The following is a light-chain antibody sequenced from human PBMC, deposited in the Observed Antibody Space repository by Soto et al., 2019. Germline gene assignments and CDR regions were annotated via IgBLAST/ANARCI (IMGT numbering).Light chain of an antibody. CDR3: QQYYSTPFT. CDR1: QSVLHSSNNKDY. Sequence: DIVMTQSPDSLAVSLGERATIYCKSSQSVLHSSNNKDYLAWYQQKPGQSPKLLIYWASTRESGVPDRFSGSGSATEFTLTISSLHAEDVAVYYCQQYYSTPFTFGPGPKVDIK. J-gene: IGKJ3*01. CDR2: WAS. V-gene: IGKV4-1*01.